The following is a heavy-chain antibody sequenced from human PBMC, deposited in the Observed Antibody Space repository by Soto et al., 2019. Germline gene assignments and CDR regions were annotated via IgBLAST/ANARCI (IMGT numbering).Heavy chain of an antibody. CDR3: ARREEKLGYCSSTSCRTYFDY. D-gene: IGHD2-2*01. J-gene: IGHJ4*02. CDR1: GGSISSGGYY. V-gene: IGHV4-31*03. CDR2: IYYSGST. Sequence: PSETLSLTCTVSGGSISSGGYYWSWIRQHPGKGLEWIGYIYYSGSTYYNPSLKSRVTISVDTSKNQFSLKLSSVTAADTAVYYCARREEKLGYCSSTSCRTYFDYWGQGTLVTVSS.